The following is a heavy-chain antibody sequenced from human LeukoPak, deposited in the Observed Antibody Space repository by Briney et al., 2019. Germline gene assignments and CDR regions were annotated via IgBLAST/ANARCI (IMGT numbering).Heavy chain of an antibody. J-gene: IGHJ4*02. V-gene: IGHV1-58*02. Sequence: GTSVKVSCKASGFTFTSSAMQWVRQACGQRLEWIGWIVVGSGNTNYAQKFQERVTITRDMSTSTAYMELSSLRSEDTAVYYCAAENDYYDSSGYYPYYFDYWGQGTLVTVSS. CDR3: AAENDYYDSSGYYPYYFDY. CDR2: IVVGSGNT. D-gene: IGHD3-22*01. CDR1: GFTFTSSA.